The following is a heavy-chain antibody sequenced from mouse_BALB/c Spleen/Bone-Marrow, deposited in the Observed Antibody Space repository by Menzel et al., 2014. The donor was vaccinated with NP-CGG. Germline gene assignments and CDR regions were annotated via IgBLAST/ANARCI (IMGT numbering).Heavy chain of an antibody. CDR1: GYTFSNYW. Sequence: VQLQQSGAELMKPGASVKISCMATGYTFSNYWIEWIRQRPGHGLEWIGEILPGSGSTDYDENFKGKATFTADTSSNTAYMQLSSLTSADSAVYCCARVIYWYFDVWGAGTTVTVSS. J-gene: IGHJ1*01. V-gene: IGHV1-9*01. CDR2: ILPGSGST. CDR3: ARVIYWYFDV.